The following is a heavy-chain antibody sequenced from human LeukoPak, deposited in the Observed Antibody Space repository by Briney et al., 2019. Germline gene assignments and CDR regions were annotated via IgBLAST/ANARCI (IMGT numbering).Heavy chain of an antibody. D-gene: IGHD6-19*01. J-gene: IGHJ4*02. CDR1: GFTFSSYS. CDR2: ISSSSSTI. CDR3: AKVRWDNSGWYYLDY. V-gene: IGHV3-48*01. Sequence: GGSLRLSCAASGFTFSSYSMNWVRQAPGKGLEWVSYISSSSSTIYYADSVEGRFTISRDNSKSTLYLQMNSLRAEDTAVYYCAKVRWDNSGWYYLDYWGQGTLVTVSS.